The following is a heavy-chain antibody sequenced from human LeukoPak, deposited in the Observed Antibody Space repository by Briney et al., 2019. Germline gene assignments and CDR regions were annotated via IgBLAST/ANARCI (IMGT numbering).Heavy chain of an antibody. CDR2: IKSGDDGT. Sequence: ASVKVSCKAPGYTFTSYHMHWVRQAPGQGLEWMGIIKSGDDGTIYAQKFQGRVAMTRDTSTSTVYMELSGLTSEDTAAYFCAREVPSASWFDPWGQGTLVTVSS. CDR1: GYTFTSYH. V-gene: IGHV1-46*01. CDR3: AREVPSASWFDP. D-gene: IGHD2-2*01. J-gene: IGHJ5*02.